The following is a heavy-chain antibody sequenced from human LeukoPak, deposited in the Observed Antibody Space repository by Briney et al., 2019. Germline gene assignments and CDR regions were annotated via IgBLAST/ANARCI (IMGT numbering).Heavy chain of an antibody. Sequence: PSETLSLTCTVSGGSISSYYWSWIRQPPGKGLEWIGYIYYSGSTNYNPSLKSRVTISVDTSKNQFSLKLSSVTAADTAVYYCARWGRDDILTGYNWFDPWGQGTLVTVSS. V-gene: IGHV4-59*12. CDR2: IYYSGST. CDR3: ARWGRDDILTGYNWFDP. CDR1: GGSISSYY. D-gene: IGHD3-9*01. J-gene: IGHJ5*02.